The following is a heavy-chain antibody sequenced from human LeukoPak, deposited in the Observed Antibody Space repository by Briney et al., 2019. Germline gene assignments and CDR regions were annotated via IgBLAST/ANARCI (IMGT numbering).Heavy chain of an antibody. CDR2: ISYDGSNE. J-gene: IGHJ4*02. CDR1: GFTFSSYG. Sequence: PGGSLRLSCVASGFTFSSYGMHWVRQAPGKGLEWVAFISYDGSNENIADSVKGRFIISRDNSKNTLYLQMNSLRAEDTAVYHCAKGPAPRLGEFSYHALVDYWGQGTLVTVSS. V-gene: IGHV3-30*18. CDR3: AKGPAPRLGEFSYHALVDY. D-gene: IGHD3-16*02.